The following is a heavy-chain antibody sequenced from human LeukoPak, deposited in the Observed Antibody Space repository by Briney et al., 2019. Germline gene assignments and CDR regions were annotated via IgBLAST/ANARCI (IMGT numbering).Heavy chain of an antibody. J-gene: IGHJ3*02. Sequence: PGGSLRLSCAASGFTFSGYRMNWVRQAPGKGLEWVSSTGSRSTSIYYADSVKGRFTISRDNAKNSLYLQMNSLRAEDTALYYCAREREEAFXIWGQGTXVT. CDR3: AREREEAFXI. V-gene: IGHV3-21*01. CDR1: GFTFSGYR. CDR2: TGSRSTSI.